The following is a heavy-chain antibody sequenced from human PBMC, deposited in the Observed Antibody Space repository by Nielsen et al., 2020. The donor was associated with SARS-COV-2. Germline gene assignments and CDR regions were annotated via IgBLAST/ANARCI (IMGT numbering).Heavy chain of an antibody. D-gene: IGHD3-10*01. Sequence: GGSLRLSCAASGFTVSSNYMSWARQAPGKGLEWVSLISDSGGSTYSADSVKGRFTISRDNAKNTLYLQMNSLRAEDTAVYYCARDLWFGELFDYWGQGTLVTVSS. CDR3: ARDLWFGELFDY. J-gene: IGHJ4*02. CDR1: GFTVSSNY. CDR2: ISDSGGST. V-gene: IGHV3-53*01.